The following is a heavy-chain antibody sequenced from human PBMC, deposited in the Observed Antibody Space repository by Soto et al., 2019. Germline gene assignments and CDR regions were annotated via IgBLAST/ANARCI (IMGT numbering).Heavy chain of an antibody. CDR1: GFTFSDYE. CDR2: ISSSGSTI. V-gene: IGHV3-48*03. Sequence: PGGSLRLSCAASGFTFSDYEMNWVRQAPGKGLEWVSYISSSGSTIHYADSVKGRFTISRDNAKNSLFLQMNSLSAGDTAVYYCAREWGYYGTSGYYGAFYYYGLDVWGQVTTVTVP. CDR3: AREWGYYGTSGYYGAFYYYGLDV. D-gene: IGHD3-22*01. J-gene: IGHJ6*02.